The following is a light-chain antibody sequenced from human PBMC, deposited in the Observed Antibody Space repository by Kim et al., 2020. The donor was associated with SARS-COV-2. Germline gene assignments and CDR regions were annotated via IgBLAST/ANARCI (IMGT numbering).Light chain of an antibody. CDR3: SSYTSSSTWV. J-gene: IGLJ3*02. CDR1: SSDVGGYNY. Sequence: GQSLTISCTGTSSDVGGYNYVSWYQQHPGKVPKLMIYDVTKRPSGVSNRFSGSKSGNTASLTISGLQAEDEADYYCSSYTSSSTWVFGGGTQLTVL. CDR2: DVT. V-gene: IGLV2-14*04.